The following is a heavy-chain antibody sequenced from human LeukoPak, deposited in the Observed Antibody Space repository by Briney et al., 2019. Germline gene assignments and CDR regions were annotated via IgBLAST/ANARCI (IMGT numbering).Heavy chain of an antibody. Sequence: GGSLRLSCAASGFTFSSYAMHWVRQAPGKGLEWVAVISYDGSNKYYADSVKGRFTISRDNSKNTLYLQMNSLRAEDTAVYYCARDLPTVAYCGGDCYSADAFDIWGQGTMVTVSS. CDR1: GFTFSSYA. CDR2: ISYDGSNK. D-gene: IGHD2-21*02. V-gene: IGHV3-30*04. J-gene: IGHJ3*02. CDR3: ARDLPTVAYCGGDCYSADAFDI.